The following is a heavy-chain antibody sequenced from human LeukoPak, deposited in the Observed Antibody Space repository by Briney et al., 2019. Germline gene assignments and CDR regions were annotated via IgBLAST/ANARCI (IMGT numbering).Heavy chain of an antibody. Sequence: SETLSLTCTVSGDSISSRSYYWGWIRQPPGKGLEWIASIYYSGSTYYNPSLKSRVTISVDTSKNQFSLKLSSVTAADTAVYYCARAQYYYDSSGYYYYFDYWGQGTLVTVSS. CDR3: ARAQYYYDSSGYYYYFDY. D-gene: IGHD3-22*01. CDR2: IYYSGST. CDR1: GDSISSRSYY. V-gene: IGHV4-39*07. J-gene: IGHJ4*02.